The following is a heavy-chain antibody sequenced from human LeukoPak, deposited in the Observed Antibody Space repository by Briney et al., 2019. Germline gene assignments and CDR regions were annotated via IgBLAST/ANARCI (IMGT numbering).Heavy chain of an antibody. CDR1: GFTFNNYG. V-gene: IGHV3-30*18. CDR2: ISHDGNNE. D-gene: IGHD2-21*02. J-gene: IGHJ4*02. CDR3: AKDPSLRVTLPV. Sequence: GGSLRLSCAASGFTFNNYGLHWVRQAPGKGLEWVTLISHDGNNEYYADSVRGRFATSRDDSKNTLYLQMNSLRAEDTAVYYCAKDPSLRVTLPVWGQGTLVTVSS.